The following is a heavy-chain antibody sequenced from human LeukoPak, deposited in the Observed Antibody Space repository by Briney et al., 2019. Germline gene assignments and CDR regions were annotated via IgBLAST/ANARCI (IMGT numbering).Heavy chain of an antibody. CDR2: INIDGATT. J-gene: IGHJ5*02. CDR1: GFTFSGDW. Sequence: GGSLRLSCAASGFTFSGDWMHWVRQAPGKGLEWVSRINIDGATTNYADSVKGRFTISRDNAKNTLHLQMNSLRADDTAVYYCVRGAVGTGVWFDPWGRGNLVTVSS. CDR3: VRGAVGTGVWFDP. V-gene: IGHV3-74*01. D-gene: IGHD1-26*01.